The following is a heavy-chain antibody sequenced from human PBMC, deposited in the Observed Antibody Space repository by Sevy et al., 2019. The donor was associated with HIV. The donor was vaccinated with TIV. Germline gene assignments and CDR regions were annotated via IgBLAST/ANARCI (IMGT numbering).Heavy chain of an antibody. CDR2: ISGSGGST. J-gene: IGHJ4*02. Sequence: GGSLRLSCAASGFTFSSYAMSWVRQAPGKGLEWVSAISGSGGSTYYADSVKGRFTISRDNSKNTLYLQMNSLGAEDTAVYYCAKVPRGSGWYLSYWGQGTLVTVSS. D-gene: IGHD6-19*01. CDR1: GFTFSSYA. V-gene: IGHV3-23*01. CDR3: AKVPRGSGWYLSY.